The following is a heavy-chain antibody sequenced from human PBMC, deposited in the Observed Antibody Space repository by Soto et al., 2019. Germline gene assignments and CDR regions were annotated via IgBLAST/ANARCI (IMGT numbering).Heavy chain of an antibody. V-gene: IGHV6-1*01. CDR2: TYYRSKWYY. CDR3: ARDSPPRLTATMRFAP. D-gene: IGHD1-7*01. Sequence: SQTLSLPCAISGDSVSSNTAAYYWIRQSPSRGLEWLGRTYYRSKWYYDYAVSVKGRISITPDTSKNQFPLNLKSVTPADAAVYYCARDSPPRLTATMRFAPWGQGTQVTVSS. J-gene: IGHJ5*02. CDR1: GDSVSSNTAA.